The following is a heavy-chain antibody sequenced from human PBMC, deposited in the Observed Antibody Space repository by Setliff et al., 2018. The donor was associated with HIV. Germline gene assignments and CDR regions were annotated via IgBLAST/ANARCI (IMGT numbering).Heavy chain of an antibody. J-gene: IGHJ3*02. V-gene: IGHV4-4*09. CDR3: ARALPRAFDI. CDR1: GTSISSYY. Sequence: ASETLSLTCTVSGTSISSYYWSWIRQPPGKGLEWIGYIYTSGSTNYNPSLKSRVTISVDTSKNQFSLRLSSVTAADTAVYYCARALPRAFDIWGQGTMVTV. CDR2: IYTSGST.